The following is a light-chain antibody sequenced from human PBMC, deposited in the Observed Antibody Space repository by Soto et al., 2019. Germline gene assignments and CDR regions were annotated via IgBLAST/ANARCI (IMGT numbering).Light chain of an antibody. V-gene: IGKV1-39*01. CDR3: QQSYTIRPYT. CDR2: GAS. CDR1: QSISTY. J-gene: IGKJ2*01. Sequence: DIQMTQSPSSLSVSVGDRVTITCRASQSISTYLNWYQQKSGNAPKLLIYGASSLQSGVPSRFSGSGSGTEFTLTISSLQPEDFATYYFQQSYTIRPYTFGQGTKLEIK.